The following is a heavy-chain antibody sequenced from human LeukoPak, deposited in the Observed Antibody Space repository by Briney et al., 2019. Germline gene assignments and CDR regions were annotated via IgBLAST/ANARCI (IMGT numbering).Heavy chain of an antibody. J-gene: IGHJ3*02. Sequence: PSETLSLTCTVSGDSISGYYWSWVRQPPGKGLEWLGYIYYSGSTNYNSSLKSRVTISVDTSKNQFSLKLSSVTAADTAVYYCARDRQATTAYDAFDIWGRGTMVTVSS. D-gene: IGHD4-17*01. CDR2: IYYSGST. V-gene: IGHV4-59*01. CDR1: GDSISGYY. CDR3: ARDRQATTAYDAFDI.